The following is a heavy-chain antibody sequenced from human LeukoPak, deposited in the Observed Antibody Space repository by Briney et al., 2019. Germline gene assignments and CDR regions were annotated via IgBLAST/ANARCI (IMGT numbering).Heavy chain of an antibody. J-gene: IGHJ4*02. CDR2: IIPIFGTA. D-gene: IGHD3-16*02. CDR3: SSGGGIVPNFDY. Sequence: ASVKVSCKASGGTFSSYAISWVRQAPGQGPEWMGGIIPIFGTANYAQKFQGRVTITADESTSTAYMELSSLRSEDTAVYYCSSGGGIVPNFDYWGQGTLVTVSS. V-gene: IGHV1-69*13. CDR1: GGTFSSYA.